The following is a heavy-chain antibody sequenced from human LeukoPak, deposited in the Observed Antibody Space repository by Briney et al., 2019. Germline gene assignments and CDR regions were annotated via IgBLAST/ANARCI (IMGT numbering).Heavy chain of an antibody. Sequence: PSETLSLTCTVSGYSISSGYYWGWIRQPPGKGLEWIGSIYHSGSTYYNPSLKSRVTISVDTSKNQFSLKLSSVTAADTAVYYCARLEYSSYYFDYWGQGTLVTVSS. J-gene: IGHJ4*02. CDR1: GYSISSGYY. D-gene: IGHD6-6*01. CDR2: IYHSGST. V-gene: IGHV4-38-2*02. CDR3: ARLEYSSYYFDY.